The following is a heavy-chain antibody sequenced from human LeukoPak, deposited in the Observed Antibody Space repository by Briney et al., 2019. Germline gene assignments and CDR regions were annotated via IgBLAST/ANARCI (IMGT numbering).Heavy chain of an antibody. J-gene: IGHJ4*02. CDR1: GFTFSSYA. V-gene: IGHV3-64D*09. CDR2: ISNNGGTT. D-gene: IGHD5-18*01. CDR3: VKDTGYSYGSGDY. Sequence: GGSLRLSCSTSGFTFSSYAIHWVCQAPGKGLEYVSGISNNGGTTYYADSVKGRFTISRDNSKKTVYLQMSSLRAEDTAVYHCVKDTGYSYGSGDYWGQGTLVTVSS.